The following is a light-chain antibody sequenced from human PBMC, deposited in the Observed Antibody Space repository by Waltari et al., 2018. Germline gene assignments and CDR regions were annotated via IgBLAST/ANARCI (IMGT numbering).Light chain of an antibody. CDR2: LGS. J-gene: IGKJ4*01. Sequence: DIVMTQSPLSLPVTPGEPASISCRSSQSLLHSNGYNYLDWYLQKPGPSPQVLIYLGSNRASGVPDRFSGSGSGTDFTLKISRVEAEDVGVYYCMQSIQFPLTFGGGTKVEIK. CDR3: MQSIQFPLT. CDR1: QSLLHSNGYNY. V-gene: IGKV2-28*01.